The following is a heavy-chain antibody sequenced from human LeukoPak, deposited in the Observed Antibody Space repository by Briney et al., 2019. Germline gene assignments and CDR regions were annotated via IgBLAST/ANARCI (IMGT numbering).Heavy chain of an antibody. Sequence: ASVKVSCEASGYTFTSYDINWVRQATGQGVEWMGWMNPNSGNTGCAQKCQGGGTMTSSTSISTAYMELSSLRSEDTAVYYCARGKHAANDVDVWGKGTTVTISS. CDR2: MNPNSGNT. D-gene: IGHD6-25*01. J-gene: IGHJ6*04. CDR3: ARGKHAANDVDV. V-gene: IGHV1-8*01. CDR1: GYTFTSYD.